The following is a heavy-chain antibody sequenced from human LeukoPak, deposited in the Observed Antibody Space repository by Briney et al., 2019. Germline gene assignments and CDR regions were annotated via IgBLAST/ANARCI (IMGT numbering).Heavy chain of an antibody. V-gene: IGHV3-23*01. D-gene: IGHD1-26*01. CDR3: ARGRASEAVY. CDR1: RFTFSSYV. CDR2: ISRSGGAT. Sequence: GGTLRLSCAASRFTFSSYVMSWVRQAPGKGLEWVSSISRSGGATYYADSVKGRFTISRDNSRNTLSLHMNSLRAEDTALYYCARGRASEAVYWGQGTLVTVSS. J-gene: IGHJ4*02.